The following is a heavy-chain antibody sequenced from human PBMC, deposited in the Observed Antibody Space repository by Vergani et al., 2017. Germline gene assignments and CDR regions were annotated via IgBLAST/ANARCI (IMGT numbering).Heavy chain of an antibody. CDR3: ARALGIAVAGTPLGYYYYGMDV. V-gene: IGHV3-21*01. CDR2: ISGSATGGVT. J-gene: IGHJ6*02. CDR1: GLVFSDYT. D-gene: IGHD6-19*01. Sequence: EVQLVESGGGLVKPGGSLTLSCVAYGLVFSDYTMSWVRQAPGRGLEWVSIISGSATGGVTYVADSVKGRFTIFRDNAKNSLYLQMNSLRAEDTAVYYCARALGIAVAGTPLGYYYYGMDVWGQGTTVTVSS.